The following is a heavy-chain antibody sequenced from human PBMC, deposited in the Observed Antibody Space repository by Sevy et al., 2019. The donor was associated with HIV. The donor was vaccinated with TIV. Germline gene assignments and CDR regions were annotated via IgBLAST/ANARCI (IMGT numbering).Heavy chain of an antibody. CDR2: ISHDGDYK. CDR3: AKQGTKLEPDY. D-gene: IGHD1-1*01. Sequence: GGSLRLSCAASGFTFRHYGMFWVRQAPGKGPEWVALISHDGDYKYYADSVKGRSTISRDNSKNTLFLQMSSLRADDTAVYYCAKQGTKLEPDYWGQRTLVTVSS. CDR1: GFTFRHYG. V-gene: IGHV3-30*18. J-gene: IGHJ4*02.